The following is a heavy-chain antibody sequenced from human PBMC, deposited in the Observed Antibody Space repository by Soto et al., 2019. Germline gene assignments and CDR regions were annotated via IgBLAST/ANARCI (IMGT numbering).Heavy chain of an antibody. V-gene: IGHV4-31*03. D-gene: IGHD5-12*01. CDR3: ARARLRAVYAFDI. Sequence: PSETLSLTCTVSGGSVSSGAYYWTWIRQRPGKGLEGIGYIYYSGSTYYSPSLKSRLSISLDTSKNQFSLRLSSVTAADTAMYYCARARLRAVYAFDIWGKGTMVTVS. CDR1: GGSVSSGAYY. CDR2: IYYSGST. J-gene: IGHJ3*02.